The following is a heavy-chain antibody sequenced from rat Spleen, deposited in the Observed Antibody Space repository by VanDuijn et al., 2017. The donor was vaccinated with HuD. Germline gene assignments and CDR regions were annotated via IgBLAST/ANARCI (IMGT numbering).Heavy chain of an antibody. D-gene: IGHD1-2*01. V-gene: IGHV2-63*01. Sequence: QVQLKESGPGLVQPSQTLSLTCTVSGFSLTSYNVHWIRQPPGKGLEWMGRMRYNGDTSYNSTLRSRLSISRDTSKSQVFLKMNSLQTDDTAIYFCTSLFLPHSRAFNYWGQGVMVTVSS. J-gene: IGHJ2*01. CDR2: MRYNGDT. CDR3: TSLFLPHSRAFNY. CDR1: GFSLTSYN.